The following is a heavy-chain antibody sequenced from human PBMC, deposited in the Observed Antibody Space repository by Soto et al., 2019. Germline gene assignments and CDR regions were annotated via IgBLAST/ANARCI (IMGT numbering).Heavy chain of an antibody. CDR3: ARGPSRITIFGVVISYYYYGMDV. V-gene: IGHV4-34*01. CDR1: GGSFSGYY. D-gene: IGHD3-3*01. Sequence: SETLSLTCAVYGGSFSGYYWSWIRQPPGKGLEWIGKINHSGSTNYNPSLKSRVTISVDTSKNQFSLKLSSVTAADTAVYYCARGPSRITIFGVVISYYYYGMDVWGQGTTVTVSS. CDR2: INHSGST. J-gene: IGHJ6*02.